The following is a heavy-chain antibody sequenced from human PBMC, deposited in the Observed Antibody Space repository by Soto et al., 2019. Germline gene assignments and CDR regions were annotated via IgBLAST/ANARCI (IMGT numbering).Heavy chain of an antibody. CDR1: GYTFTSNA. V-gene: IGHV1-3*01. CDR3: ARGAHTYGYVFDY. Sequence: QVHLVQSGAEVKKPGASVKVSCRSSGYTFTSNAIHWVRQAPGQSLEWMGWVNAGNGYTKYLQNFQGRVTISSDTSASTAYMELNSLRSEDTAVYYCARGAHTYGYVFDYWGQGTLATVFS. CDR2: VNAGNGYT. J-gene: IGHJ4*02. D-gene: IGHD5-18*01.